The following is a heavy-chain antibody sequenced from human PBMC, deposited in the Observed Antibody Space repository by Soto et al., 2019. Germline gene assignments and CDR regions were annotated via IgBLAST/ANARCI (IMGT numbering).Heavy chain of an antibody. D-gene: IGHD5-18*01. Sequence: GGSLRLSCEASGFTFSSYAMSWVRQAPGKGLEWVSAISGGGGSTYHADSVKGRFTISRDNSKNTLYLQMNSLRAEDTAVYYFAKNPAYSYGSHHSYFDYWGQGTLVTVSS. CDR1: GFTFSSYA. CDR3: AKNPAYSYGSHHSYFDY. V-gene: IGHV3-23*01. CDR2: ISGGGGST. J-gene: IGHJ4*02.